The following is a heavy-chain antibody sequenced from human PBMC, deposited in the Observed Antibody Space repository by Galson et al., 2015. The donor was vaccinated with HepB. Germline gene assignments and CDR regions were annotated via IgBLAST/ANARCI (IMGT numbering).Heavy chain of an antibody. J-gene: IGHJ4*02. CDR3: AHSAHPRQPVGY. CDR1: GFSLCTSGVG. CDR2: TYWDDDK. V-gene: IGHV2-5*02. Sequence: PALVKPTQTLTLTCTFSGFSLCTSGVGVGWIRQPPGKALEWLALTYWDDDKRYSPSLKSRLTITKDTSKNQVVLTMTNMDPVDTATYYCAHSAHPRQPVGYWGQGTLVTVSS. D-gene: IGHD6-6*01.